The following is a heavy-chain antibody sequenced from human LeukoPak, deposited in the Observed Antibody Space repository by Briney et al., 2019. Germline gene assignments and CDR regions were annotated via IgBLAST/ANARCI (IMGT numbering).Heavy chain of an antibody. CDR2: IYYSGST. CDR1: GGSISSSSYY. D-gene: IGHD2-2*01. CDR3: ARSHCSSTSCYYGAWFDP. V-gene: IGHV4-39*01. Sequence: PSGTLSLTCTVSGGSISSSSYYWGWIRQPPGKGLERIGSIYYSGSTYYNPSLKSRVTISVDTSKNQFSLKLSSVTAADTAVYYCARSHCSSTSCYYGAWFDPWGQGTLVTVSS. J-gene: IGHJ5*02.